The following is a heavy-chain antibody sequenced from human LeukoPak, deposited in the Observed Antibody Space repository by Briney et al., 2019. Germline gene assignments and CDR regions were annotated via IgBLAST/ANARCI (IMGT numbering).Heavy chain of an antibody. V-gene: IGHV3-23*01. CDR2: IGGSGGST. Sequence: GGSLRLSCAASGFTFSSYAMSWVRQAPGKGLEWVSAIGGSGGSTNYADSVKGRFTISRDDSKNTLYLQMNNLRAEDTAVYYCAKDPASFYYGSGSFEYYFDYWGQGTLVTVSS. D-gene: IGHD3-10*01. CDR3: AKDPASFYYGSGSFEYYFDY. J-gene: IGHJ4*02. CDR1: GFTFSSYA.